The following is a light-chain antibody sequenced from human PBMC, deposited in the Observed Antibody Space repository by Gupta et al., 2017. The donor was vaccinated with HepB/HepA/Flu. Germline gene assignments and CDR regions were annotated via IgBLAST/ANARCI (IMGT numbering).Light chain of an antibody. CDR3: GTLDSSLSAWV. Sequence: QSVLTQAPSVSAAPGHKVTISCSGSSSNIGNNYVSWYQQLPGTAPKLLIYENNKRPSGIPDRFSGSKSGTSATLGITGLQTGDEADYYCGTLDSSLSAWVFGGGTKLTVL. CDR2: ENN. CDR1: SSNIGNNY. V-gene: IGLV1-51*02. J-gene: IGLJ3*02.